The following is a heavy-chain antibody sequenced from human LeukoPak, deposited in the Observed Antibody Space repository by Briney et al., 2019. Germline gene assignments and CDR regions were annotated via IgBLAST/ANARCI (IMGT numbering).Heavy chain of an antibody. Sequence: GGSLRLSCAASGFTVSSYGMHWVRQAPGKGLEWVAVISYDGSNKYYADSVKGRFTISRDNSKNTLYLQMNSLRAEDTAVYYCAVEMATIGGFDYWGQGTLVTVSS. CDR1: GFTVSSYG. J-gene: IGHJ4*02. D-gene: IGHD5-24*01. V-gene: IGHV3-30*03. CDR3: AVEMATIGGFDY. CDR2: ISYDGSNK.